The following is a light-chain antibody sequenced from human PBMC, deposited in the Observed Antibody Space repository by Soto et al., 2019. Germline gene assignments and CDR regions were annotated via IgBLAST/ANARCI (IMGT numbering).Light chain of an antibody. V-gene: IGKV3-20*01. CDR2: GAS. J-gene: IGKJ4*01. CDR3: QHYGSSLPVT. CDR1: ESISSGY. Sequence: EVVLTQSPGTLSLSPGERATLSCRASESISSGYLAWYQHKPGQSPRLLIFGASHRATGIPDRFSGSESGTDFTLTIRRLEPEDFAVYYCQHYGSSLPVTFGGGTKVDIK.